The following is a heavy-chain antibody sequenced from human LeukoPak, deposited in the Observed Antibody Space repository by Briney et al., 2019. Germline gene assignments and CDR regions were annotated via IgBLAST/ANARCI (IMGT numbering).Heavy chain of an antibody. CDR2: INHSGST. J-gene: IGHJ5*02. CDR3: ARVAEMRGYCSSTSCYWNWFDP. Sequence: SSETLSLTCAVYGGSFSGYYWSWIRQPPGKGLEWIGEINHSGSTNYNPSLKSRVTISVDTSKNQFSLKLSSVTAADTAVYYCARVAEMRGYCSSTSCYWNWFDPWGQGTLVTVSS. CDR1: GGSFSGYY. D-gene: IGHD2-2*01. V-gene: IGHV4-34*01.